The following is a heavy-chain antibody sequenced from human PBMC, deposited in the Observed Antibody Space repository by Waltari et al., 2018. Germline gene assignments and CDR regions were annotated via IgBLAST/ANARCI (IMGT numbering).Heavy chain of an antibody. V-gene: IGHV4-59*01. Sequence: QVQLQESGPGLVKPSETLSLTCTVSGGSISSYYWSWIRQPPGKGLEWIGYIYYSGSTNYNPSLKSRVTISVDTSKNQFSLKLSSVTAADTAVYYCARFLHYDSSGYYSDAFDIWGQGTMVTVSS. CDR1: GGSISSYY. CDR2: IYYSGST. D-gene: IGHD3-22*01. CDR3: ARFLHYDSSGYYSDAFDI. J-gene: IGHJ3*02.